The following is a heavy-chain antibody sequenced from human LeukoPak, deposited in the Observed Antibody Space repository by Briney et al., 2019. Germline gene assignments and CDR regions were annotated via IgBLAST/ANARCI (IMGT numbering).Heavy chain of an antibody. CDR2: INSDGSSS. Sequence: GGSLPLSCAASRYTFRSYWMHWVRPAPWKGLVWVSRINSDGSSSIYADSVKCRFTISRDNAKNTLYLQMNSLRAEDTAVYYCARDIVVVPAAITFLGFYYYYGMDVWGQGTTVTVSS. CDR1: RYTFRSYW. J-gene: IGHJ6*02. D-gene: IGHD2-2*01. CDR3: ARDIVVVPAAITFLGFYYYYGMDV. V-gene: IGHV3-74*01.